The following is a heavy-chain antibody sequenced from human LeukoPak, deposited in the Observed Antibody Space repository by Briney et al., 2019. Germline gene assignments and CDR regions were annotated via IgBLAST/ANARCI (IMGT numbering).Heavy chain of an antibody. V-gene: IGHV1-2*02. CDR1: GYTFTGYY. CDR2: INPNSGGT. D-gene: IGHD2-2*02. CDR3: ARGGYCSSTSCYTRLHDAFDI. Sequence: ASVKVSCKASGYTFTGYYMHWVRQAPGQGLEWMGWINPNSGGTNYAQKFQGRVTMTRDTSISTAYMELSRLRSDDTAVYYCARGGYCSSTSCYTRLHDAFDIWGQGTMVTVSS. J-gene: IGHJ3*02.